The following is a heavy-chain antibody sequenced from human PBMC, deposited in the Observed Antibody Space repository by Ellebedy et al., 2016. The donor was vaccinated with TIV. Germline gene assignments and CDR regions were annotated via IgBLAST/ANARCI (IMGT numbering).Heavy chain of an antibody. V-gene: IGHV1-3*01. Sequence: FQGRVTITRDTSASTAYMELSSLRSEDTAVYYCARGDSDSSGHYWSFDYWGQGTLVTVSS. D-gene: IGHD3-22*01. J-gene: IGHJ4*02. CDR3: ARGDSDSSGHYWSFDY.